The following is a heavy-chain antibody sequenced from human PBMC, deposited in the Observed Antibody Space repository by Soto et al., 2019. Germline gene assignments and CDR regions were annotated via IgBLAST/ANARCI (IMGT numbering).Heavy chain of an antibody. CDR2: INAGNGNT. CDR1: GYTFTSYA. CDR3: ARGGSSGWPFDY. J-gene: IGHJ4*02. D-gene: IGHD6-19*01. V-gene: IGHV1-3*01. Sequence: GASVKVSCKASGYTFTSYAMHWVRQAPGQRLEWMGWINAGNGNTKYSQKFQGRVTITRDTSASTAYMELSSLRSEDTAVYHCARGGSSGWPFDYWGQGTLVSVSS.